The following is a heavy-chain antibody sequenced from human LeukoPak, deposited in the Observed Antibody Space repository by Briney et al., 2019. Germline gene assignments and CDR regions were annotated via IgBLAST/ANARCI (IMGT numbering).Heavy chain of an antibody. V-gene: IGHV4-30-2*01. Sequence: SETLSLTCAVSAGSISSGGYSWSWIRQPPGKGLEWIGYIYHSRSTYYNPSLKSRVTISVNRSTNKVSLKLSSVTAAVTSVYYWASRYSGFSNWGQGTLVTVSS. J-gene: IGHJ4*02. CDR1: AGSISSGGYS. CDR2: IYHSRST. D-gene: IGHD5-12*01. CDR3: ASRYSGFSN.